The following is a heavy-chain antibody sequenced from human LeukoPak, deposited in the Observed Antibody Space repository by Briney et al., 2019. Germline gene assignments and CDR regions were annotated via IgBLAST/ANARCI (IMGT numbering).Heavy chain of an antibody. Sequence: GGSLRLSCAASGFTFSNDWMSWVRQAPGKGLEWVGRIKSKTDGGKTDYAAPVKGRITISRDDSKNTLYLQMNSLKTEDTAVYYCTTDPRLYDILTVYYHWGQGTLVTVSS. J-gene: IGHJ5*02. CDR1: GFTFSNDW. CDR3: TTDPRLYDILTVYYH. CDR2: IKSKTDGGKT. V-gene: IGHV3-15*01. D-gene: IGHD3-9*01.